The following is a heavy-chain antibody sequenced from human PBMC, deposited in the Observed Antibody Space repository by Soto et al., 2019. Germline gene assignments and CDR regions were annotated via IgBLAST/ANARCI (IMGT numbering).Heavy chain of an antibody. Sequence: HVQLVESGGGVVQPGKSLRLSCAASGFIFSNYGMHWVRQAPGKGLEWVALISFDGKNRNYADSVKGRFTIYRDNPKKTLYLEMNSLSPEDTAFYYCAKRGGVVGGSEHPFFEYWGQGTLVTVSS. CDR1: GFIFSNYG. D-gene: IGHD2-15*01. V-gene: IGHV3-30*18. J-gene: IGHJ4*02. CDR2: ISFDGKNR. CDR3: AKRGGVVGGSEHPFFEY.